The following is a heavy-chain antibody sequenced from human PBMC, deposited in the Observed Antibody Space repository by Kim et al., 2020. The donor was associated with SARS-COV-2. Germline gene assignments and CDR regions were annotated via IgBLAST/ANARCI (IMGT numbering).Heavy chain of an antibody. J-gene: IGHJ6*02. Sequence: SVKGRVTISRDNAKNSLYLQRNRLRAEDTAVYYCARGGYDFWSGFYGMDVWGQGTTVTVSS. V-gene: IGHV3-48*03. D-gene: IGHD3-3*01. CDR3: ARGGYDFWSGFYGMDV.